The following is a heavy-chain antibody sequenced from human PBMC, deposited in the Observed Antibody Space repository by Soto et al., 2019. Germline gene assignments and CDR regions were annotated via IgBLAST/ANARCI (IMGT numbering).Heavy chain of an antibody. Sequence: GASVKLSCKASGYTFSTYGISWVRQAPGQGLKWMEWIGAYNGDTNYAQKLQGRVTMTTETSTSTAYMELTSLRSDDTAIYYCARDRGYSPDSFDIWGQGTMVTVS. CDR3: ARDRGYSPDSFDI. CDR1: GYTFSTYG. V-gene: IGHV1-18*01. CDR2: IGAYNGDT. J-gene: IGHJ3*02. D-gene: IGHD5-18*01.